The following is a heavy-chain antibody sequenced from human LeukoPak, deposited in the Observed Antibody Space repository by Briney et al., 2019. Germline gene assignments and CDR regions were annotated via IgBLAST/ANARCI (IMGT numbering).Heavy chain of an antibody. CDR2: ISSSSSTI. D-gene: IGHD7-27*01. CDR3: ARDAANWAPSGGFDY. CDR1: GFTFSSYS. Sequence: GGSLRLSCAASGFTFSSYSMNWVRQAPGKGLEWVSYISSSSSTIYYADSVKGRFTISRDNAKNSLYLQMNSLRAEDTAVYYCARDAANWAPSGGFDYWGQGTLVTVSS. V-gene: IGHV3-48*01. J-gene: IGHJ4*02.